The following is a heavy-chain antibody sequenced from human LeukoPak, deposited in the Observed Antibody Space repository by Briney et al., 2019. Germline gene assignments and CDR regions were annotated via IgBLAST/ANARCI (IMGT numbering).Heavy chain of an antibody. Sequence: PSETLSLTCTVSGGSISSYFWTWIRQPAGKGLEWIGHIDTSGRTNYNPSLKSRVIMSVEKSKNQFSLQVTSVSAADTAVYYCARVEMGSEVSCCFADVWGKGTTVTVSS. J-gene: IGHJ6*04. D-gene: IGHD2-2*01. V-gene: IGHV4-4*07. CDR3: ARVEMGSEVSCCFADV. CDR1: GGSISSYF. CDR2: IDTSGRT.